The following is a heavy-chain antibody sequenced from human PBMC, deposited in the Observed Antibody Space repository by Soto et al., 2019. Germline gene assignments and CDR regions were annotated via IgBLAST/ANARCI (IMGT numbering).Heavy chain of an antibody. CDR1: GGSISSGGYY. CDR2: IYYSGST. D-gene: IGHD3-22*01. J-gene: IGHJ5*02. Sequence: TLSLTCTVSGGSISSGGYYWSWIRQHPGKGLEWIGYIYYSGSTYYNPSLKSRVTISVDTSKNQFSLKLSSVTAADTAVYYCARGAYDSSEYNWFDPRGQGTLVTVSS. CDR3: ARGAYDSSEYNWFDP. V-gene: IGHV4-31*03.